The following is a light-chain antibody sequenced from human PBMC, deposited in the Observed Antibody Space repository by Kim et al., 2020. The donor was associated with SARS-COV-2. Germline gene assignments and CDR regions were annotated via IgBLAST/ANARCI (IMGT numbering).Light chain of an antibody. J-gene: IGLJ3*02. V-gene: IGLV3-19*01. Sequence: SSELTQDPIVSVALGQTVRITCQGDSLRNYYANWYQQKPGQAPVLVIYDKTNRPSGISDRFSGSSSGNTASLTITGAQAEDEADYYCDSRDSSGNHWVFGGGTQLTVL. CDR1: SLRNYY. CDR2: DKT. CDR3: DSRDSSGNHWV.